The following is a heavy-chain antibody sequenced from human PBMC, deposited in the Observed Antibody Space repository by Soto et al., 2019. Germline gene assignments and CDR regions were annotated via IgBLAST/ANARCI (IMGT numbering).Heavy chain of an antibody. Sequence: QVQLQESGPGLVEPSQTLSLTCTVSGGSIRGGGHYWTWIRHRPGKGLECIGYINYSGSTYYNPSLRSRFTMSVDPSQGQSSLTLSSVTASDTALYYCATLGSTYGIPFDNGGQGTLVTVSS. CDR3: ATLGSTYGIPFDN. D-gene: IGHD5-18*01. CDR1: GGSIRGGGHY. CDR2: INYSGST. J-gene: IGHJ4*02. V-gene: IGHV4-31*03.